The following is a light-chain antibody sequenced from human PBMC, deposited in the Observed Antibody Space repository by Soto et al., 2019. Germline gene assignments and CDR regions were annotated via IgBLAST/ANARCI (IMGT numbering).Light chain of an antibody. CDR2: DDR. J-gene: IGLJ2*01. CDR3: QVWQRSTDEVV. CDR1: NIGSKS. Sequence: SYELTQPPSVSVAPGQTAKITCGGNNIGSKSVHWYQQKPGQAPVLVVYDDRERPSGIPDRFYGSNSGNTATLTISRVEAGDEADYYCQVWQRSTDEVVFGGGTQLT. V-gene: IGLV3-21*02.